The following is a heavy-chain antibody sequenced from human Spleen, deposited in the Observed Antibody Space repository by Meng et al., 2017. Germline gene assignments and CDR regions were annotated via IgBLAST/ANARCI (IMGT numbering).Heavy chain of an antibody. J-gene: IGHJ5*02. Sequence: QVQLVQSGAEVKMPGSSVKVSCRASGGTFSDSPITWVRQAPGHGLEWMGTILPVLDTTNYAQRFQGRVTITADYMELASLTSDDTAIYYCARGHWFDPWGQGTLVTVSS. V-gene: IGHV1-69*11. CDR2: ILPVLDTT. CDR3: ARGHWFDP. CDR1: GGTFSDSP.